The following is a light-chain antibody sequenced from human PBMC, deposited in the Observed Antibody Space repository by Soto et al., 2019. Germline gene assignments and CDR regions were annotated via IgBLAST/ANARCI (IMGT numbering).Light chain of an antibody. V-gene: IGKV3-11*01. CDR3: QQYGRT. CDR2: DAS. J-gene: IGKJ1*01. CDR1: QSVSSY. Sequence: EIVLTQSPATLSLSPGERATLSCRASQSVSSYLAWYQQKPGQAPRLLIYDASNRATGIPARFSGSGSGTDLTLTISSLEPEDFAVYYCQQYGRTFGQGTKVEI.